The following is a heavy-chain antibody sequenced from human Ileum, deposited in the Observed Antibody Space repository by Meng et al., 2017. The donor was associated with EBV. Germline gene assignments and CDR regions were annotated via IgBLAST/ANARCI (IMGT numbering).Heavy chain of an antibody. CDR3: ASGRDYAWHS. D-gene: IGHD4-17*01. CDR1: CGALSSSDW. Sequence: HGLLHEACAGRVKPSVPPPLTCCDSCGALSSSDWWSWVRQPPGKGRERIGEVYQYGSANYNPSFKIRVTMSVAKSKNQIPLNLSSVTAADTAVYYCASGRDYAWHSWGRGTLVTVSS. J-gene: IGHJ4*02. CDR2: VYQYGSA. V-gene: IGHV4-4*02.